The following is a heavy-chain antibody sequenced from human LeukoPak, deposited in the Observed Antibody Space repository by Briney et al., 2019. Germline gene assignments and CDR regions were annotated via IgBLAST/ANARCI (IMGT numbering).Heavy chain of an antibody. J-gene: IGHJ4*02. V-gene: IGHV4-4*07. Sequence: SETLSLTCTVSGGSIRTYFWSWIRQPAGKALEWIGRIHTSGSTDYNPSLESRVSMSVDTSKNQFSLKLRSVTAADTAVYYCAREGSMTARPFVSIDYWGQGTLVTVSS. CDR3: AREGSMTARPFVSIDY. D-gene: IGHD6-6*01. CDR2: IHTSGST. CDR1: GGSIRTYF.